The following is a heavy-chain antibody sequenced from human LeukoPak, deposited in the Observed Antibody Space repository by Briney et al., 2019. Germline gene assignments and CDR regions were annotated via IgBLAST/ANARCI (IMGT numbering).Heavy chain of an antibody. V-gene: IGHV3-7*01. J-gene: IGHJ5*02. CDR2: IKPDGSET. D-gene: IGHD4-17*01. Sequence: GGSLRLSCAASGFTFSNYWMSWVRQAPGKGLEWMASIKPDGSETSHLDSVRGRFTISRDNARNSLFLQMNTLRAEDTAVYYCARGTTTPTIDWYDPWGQGTLVTVSS. CDR1: GFTFSNYW. CDR3: ARGTTTPTIDWYDP.